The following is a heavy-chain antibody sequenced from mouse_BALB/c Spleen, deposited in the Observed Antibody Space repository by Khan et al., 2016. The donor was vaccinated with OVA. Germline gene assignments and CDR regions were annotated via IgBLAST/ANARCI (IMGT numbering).Heavy chain of an antibody. CDR1: GFNIKDYY. Sequence: VQLQQSGTELVRPGASVRLSCTASGFNIKDYYIHWVKQRPDQGLEWIGWIDPENGTTVYDPTFQGKASITADTSSDTAYLQLSSLTSEDTAVXYCPRSVLLCFAYWGLGTTLTVSS. CDR3: PRSVLLCFAY. V-gene: IGHV14-1*02. CDR2: IDPENGTT. J-gene: IGHJ2*01. D-gene: IGHD6-2*01.